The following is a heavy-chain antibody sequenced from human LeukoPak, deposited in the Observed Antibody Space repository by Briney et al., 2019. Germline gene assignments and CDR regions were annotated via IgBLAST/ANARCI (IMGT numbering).Heavy chain of an antibody. CDR2: TSAYNGNT. V-gene: IGHV1-18*01. D-gene: IGHD3-22*01. J-gene: IGHJ3*02. CDR3: ARDEPWGYYDSSGYLVENAFDI. CDR1: GYTFTSYG. Sequence: ASVKVSCKASGYTFTSYGISWVRQAPGQGLEWMGWTSAYNGNTNYAQKLQGRVTMTTDTSTSTAYMELRSLRSDDTAVYYCARDEPWGYYDSSGYLVENAFDIWGQGTMVTVSS.